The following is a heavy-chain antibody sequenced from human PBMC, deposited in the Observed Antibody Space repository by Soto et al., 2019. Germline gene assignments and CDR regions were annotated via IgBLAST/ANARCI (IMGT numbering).Heavy chain of an antibody. V-gene: IGHV1-18*01. CDR3: ARVVLLLYDFLAGNPFPYNGFAP. Sequence: ASVKVSCKASGYTFTSYGISWVRQAPGQGLEWMGWISAYNGNTNYAQKLQGRVTMTTDTSTSTAYMELRSLRSDDTAVYYCARVVLLLYDFLAGNPFPYNGFAPWGKGTLVRVSS. CDR1: GYTFTSYG. CDR2: ISAYNGNT. J-gene: IGHJ5*02. D-gene: IGHD3-3*01.